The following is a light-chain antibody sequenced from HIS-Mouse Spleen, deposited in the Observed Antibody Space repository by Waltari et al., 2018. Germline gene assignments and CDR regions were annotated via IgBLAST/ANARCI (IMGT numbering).Light chain of an antibody. J-gene: IGLJ1*01. CDR1: SSDVGGYNY. Sequence: QSALTQPPSASGSPGQSVTISCTGTSSDVGGYNYVSWYQQHPGKAPNLMIYEVSKRPSGVPGRFSGSKSGNTASLTVSGLQAEDEADYYCSSYAGSNNLGVFGTGTKVTVL. CDR2: EVS. V-gene: IGLV2-8*01. CDR3: SSYAGSNNLGV.